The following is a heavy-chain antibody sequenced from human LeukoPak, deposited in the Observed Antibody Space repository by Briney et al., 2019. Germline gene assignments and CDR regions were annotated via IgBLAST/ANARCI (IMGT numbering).Heavy chain of an antibody. J-gene: IGHJ4*02. CDR2: ISGSGGST. CDR1: GFTFGDYA. V-gene: IGHV3-23*01. CDR3: AKDRKPTTVVTGGLFDC. Sequence: PGGSLRLSCTASGFTFGDYAMSWVRQAPGKGLEWVSAISGSGGSTYYADSVKGRFTISRDNSKNTLYLQMNSLRAEDTAVYYCAKDRKPTTVVTGGLFDCWGQGTLVTVSS. D-gene: IGHD4-23*01.